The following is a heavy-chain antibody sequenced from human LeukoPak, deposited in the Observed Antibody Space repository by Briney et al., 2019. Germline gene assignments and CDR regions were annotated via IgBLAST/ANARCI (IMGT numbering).Heavy chain of an antibody. Sequence: SETLSLTCTVSGGSISSYYWSWIRQPPGEGLEWIGYIYYSGSTNYNPSLKSRVTISVDTSKNQFSLKLSSVTAADTAVYYCARLGIAARRDEDYWGQGTLVTVSS. J-gene: IGHJ4*02. D-gene: IGHD6-6*01. V-gene: IGHV4-59*08. CDR3: ARLGIAARRDEDY. CDR2: IYYSGST. CDR1: GGSISSYY.